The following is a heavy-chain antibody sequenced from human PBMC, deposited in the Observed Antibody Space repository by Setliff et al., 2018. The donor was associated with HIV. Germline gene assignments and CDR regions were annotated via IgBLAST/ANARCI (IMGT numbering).Heavy chain of an antibody. CDR1: GYTFTTYG. D-gene: IGHD3-22*01. CDR3: ARQHYFDSGGLGAFDI. V-gene: IGHV1-18*01. J-gene: IGHJ3*02. CDR2: INTYNDNT. Sequence: ASVKVSCKASGYTFTTYGINWVRQAPGQGLEWMGWINTYNDNTNYAQNLQGRVTLTTDTSTSTAYMELRSLRSDDTAVYYCARQHYFDSGGLGAFDIWGQGTMVTVSS.